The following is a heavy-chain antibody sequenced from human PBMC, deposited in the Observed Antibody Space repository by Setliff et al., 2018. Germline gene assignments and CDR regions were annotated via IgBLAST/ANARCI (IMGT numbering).Heavy chain of an antibody. CDR3: ARTRYGLGGRPY. J-gene: IGHJ4*02. V-gene: IGHV4-59*13. D-gene: IGHD2-15*01. CDR1: GGSISRYH. Sequence: PSETLSLTCTVSGGSISRYHWSWIRQPPGKGLGWIGYIQTSGTTNYNPSLKSRVTISVDTSKNQFSLKLSSVTAADTAVYYCARTRYGLGGRPYWGQGTLVTVSS. CDR2: IQTSGTT.